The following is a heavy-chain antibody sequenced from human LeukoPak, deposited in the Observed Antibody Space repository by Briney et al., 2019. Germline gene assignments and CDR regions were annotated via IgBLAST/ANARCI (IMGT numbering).Heavy chain of an antibody. CDR3: AKLGGE. V-gene: IGHV3-23*01. CDR1: GFTFSSSA. D-gene: IGHD3-16*01. J-gene: IGHJ4*02. CDR2: ISNNGGYT. Sequence: GGSLRLSCAASGFTFSSSAMSWVRQAPGKGLEWVSAISNNGGYTYYADSVQGRFTISRDNSKSTLCLQMNSLRAEDTAVYYCAKLGGEWGQGTLVTVSS.